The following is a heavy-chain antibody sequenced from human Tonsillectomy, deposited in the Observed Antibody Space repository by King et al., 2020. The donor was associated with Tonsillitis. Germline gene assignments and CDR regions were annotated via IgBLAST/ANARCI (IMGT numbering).Heavy chain of an antibody. J-gene: IGHJ4*02. CDR1: GGSISSYY. CDR3: ARARRGRSFGY. CDR2: IYYSGST. D-gene: IGHD3-10*01. V-gene: IGHV4-59*01. Sequence: VQLQESGPGLVKPSETLSLTCTVSGGSISSYYWSWIRPPPGKGLEWIGYIYYSGSTNYNPSLKSRVTISVDTSKNQFSLKLSSVTAADTAVYYCARARRGRSFGYWGQGTLVTVSS.